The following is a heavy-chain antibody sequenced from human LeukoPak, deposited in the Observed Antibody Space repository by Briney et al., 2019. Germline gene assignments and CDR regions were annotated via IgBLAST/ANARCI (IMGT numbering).Heavy chain of an antibody. V-gene: IGHV3-23*01. J-gene: IGHJ3*02. CDR1: GFTFSSYA. CDR2: ISGSGGST. Sequence: GGSLRLSCAASGFTFSSYAMSWVRQAPGEGLEWVSAISGSGGSTYYADSVKGRLTISRDNSKNTLYLQMNSLRAEDTAVYYCARETRSGSYSDAFDIWGQGTMVTVSS. D-gene: IGHD1-26*01. CDR3: ARETRSGSYSDAFDI.